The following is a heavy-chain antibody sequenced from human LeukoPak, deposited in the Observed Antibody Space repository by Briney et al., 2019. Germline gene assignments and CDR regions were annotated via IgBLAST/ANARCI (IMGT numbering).Heavy chain of an antibody. CDR2: IMGSGTST. CDR1: GFTSTNYA. Sequence: PGRSLRPSCVGPGFTSTNYAIMWVRQTQGQRLESHSAIMGSGTSTFYADSVKGRFTIFRDHLTNTVSLQMNNLRADDSAVYYCARDPNGDYIGAFAFQRWGLGTQVTVSS. V-gene: IGHV3-23*01. J-gene: IGHJ1*01. D-gene: IGHD4-17*01. CDR3: ARDPNGDYIGAFAFQR.